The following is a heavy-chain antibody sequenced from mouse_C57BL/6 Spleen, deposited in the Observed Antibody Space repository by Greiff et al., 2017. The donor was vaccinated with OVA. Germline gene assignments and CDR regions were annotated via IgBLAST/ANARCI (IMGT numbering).Heavy chain of an antibody. Sequence: VKLQQSGAELVKPGASVKLSCTASGFNIKDYYMHWVKQRTEQGLEWIGRIDPEDGETKYAPKFQGKATITADTSSNTAYLQLSSLTSEDTAVYYCALITTVVATDFDYWGQGTTLTVSS. J-gene: IGHJ2*01. V-gene: IGHV14-2*01. CDR1: GFNIKDYY. CDR3: ALITTVVATDFDY. D-gene: IGHD1-1*01. CDR2: IDPEDGET.